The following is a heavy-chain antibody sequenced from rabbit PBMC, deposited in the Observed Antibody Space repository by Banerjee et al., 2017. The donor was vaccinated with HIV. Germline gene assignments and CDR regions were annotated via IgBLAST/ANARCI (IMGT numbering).Heavy chain of an antibody. J-gene: IGHJ3*01. CDR2: IDVLFGSA. D-gene: IGHD4-1*01. V-gene: IGHV1S7*01. CDR3: ARGNVYITEWGAYYAMDL. Sequence: QQLEESGGDLVKPEGSLTLTCTASGFSFSSYWMWWVRQAPGKGLEWIGYIDVLFGSAYYASWVNGRFTISSDNAQNTVDLQLHSLTAADTATYFCARGNVYITEWGAYYAMDLWGQGTLVTVS. CDR1: GFSFSSYW.